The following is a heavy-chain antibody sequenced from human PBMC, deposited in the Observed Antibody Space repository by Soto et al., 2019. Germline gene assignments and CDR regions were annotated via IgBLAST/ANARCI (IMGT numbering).Heavy chain of an antibody. D-gene: IGHD3-22*01. CDR3: ARPSQPYYYDSSGYPDY. CDR2: ISSSSSYI. Sequence: HGGSLRLSCAASGFTFSSYAMNWVRQAPGKGLEWVSSISSSSSYIYYADSVKGRFTISRDNAKNSLYLQMNSLRAEDTAVYYCARPSQPYYYDSSGYPDYWGQGTLVTVSS. J-gene: IGHJ4*02. V-gene: IGHV3-21*01. CDR1: GFTFSSYA.